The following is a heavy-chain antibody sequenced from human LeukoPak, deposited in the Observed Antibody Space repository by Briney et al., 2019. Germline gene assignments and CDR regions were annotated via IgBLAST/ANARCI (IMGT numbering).Heavy chain of an antibody. Sequence: SETLSLTCTVSGGSISSSSYYWGWIRQPPGKGLEWIGSIYYSGSTYYNPSLKSRVTISVDTSKNQFSLKLSSVTAADTAVYYCARQNIYCSRTSCCEVDWFGPWGQGTLVTVSS. CDR2: IYYSGST. CDR1: GGSISSSSYY. D-gene: IGHD2-2*01. V-gene: IGHV4-39*01. CDR3: ARQNIYCSRTSCCEVDWFGP. J-gene: IGHJ5*02.